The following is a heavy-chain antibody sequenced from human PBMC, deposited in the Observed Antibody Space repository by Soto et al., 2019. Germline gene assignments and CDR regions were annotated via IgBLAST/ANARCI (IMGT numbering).Heavy chain of an antibody. CDR3: ARGFGSSWNTGGYNWFDF. Sequence: SETLSLTCAVSGDSISRGYHWAWIRQPPTKGLEWIASIYHTGTTYYNPSLTSRVTISVDTSQNLFSLKLTSVTAADTAVYYCARGFGSSWNTGGYNWFDFWGQGTLVTVSS. CDR1: GDSISRGYH. D-gene: IGHD6-13*01. CDR2: IYHTGTT. V-gene: IGHV4-38-2*01. J-gene: IGHJ5*01.